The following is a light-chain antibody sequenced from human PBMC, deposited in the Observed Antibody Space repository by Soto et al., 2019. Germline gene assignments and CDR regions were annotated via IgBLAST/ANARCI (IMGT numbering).Light chain of an antibody. CDR1: QSVNSN. J-gene: IGKJ2*02. Sequence: EIMMTQSPATLSVSPGERAALSCRASQSVNSNFAWYQQKPGQAPRLLIYDASTRATDIPARFSGSGSGTEFTLTISSLQSEDFAVYYCQQYDNWPCTFGQGTKLEIK. V-gene: IGKV3-15*01. CDR2: DAS. CDR3: QQYDNWPCT.